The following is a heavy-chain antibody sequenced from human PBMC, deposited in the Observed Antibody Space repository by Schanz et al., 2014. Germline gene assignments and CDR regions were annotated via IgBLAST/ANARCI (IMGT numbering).Heavy chain of an antibody. J-gene: IGHJ3*02. D-gene: IGHD2-21*01. CDR3: ARDGYSVVVISPTESFDI. V-gene: IGHV3-33*08. CDR2: INSDGTKR. Sequence: VQLVESGGGLVQPGGSLRLSCAASGFMFSSYGMHWVRQAPGKGLEWVAFINSDGTKRFYADSVKSRFTISRDNSRNTLYLQMNSLRAEDTAVYYCARDGYSVVVISPTESFDIWGQGTMVTVSP. CDR1: GFMFSSYG.